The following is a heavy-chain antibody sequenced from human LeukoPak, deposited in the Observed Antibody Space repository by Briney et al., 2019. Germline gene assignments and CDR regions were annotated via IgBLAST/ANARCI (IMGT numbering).Heavy chain of an antibody. V-gene: IGHV4-39*01. CDR2: IYYSGST. CDR3: ARHEWSYRYSPDY. J-gene: IGHJ4*02. CDR1: GGSISSSSYY. D-gene: IGHD3-16*02. Sequence: PSETLSLTCTVPGGSISSSSYYWGWIRQPPGKGLEWVGSIYYSGSTYCNPSLKSRVTISVDTSKNQFSLKLSSVTAADTAVYYCARHEWSYRYSPDYWGQGTLVTVSS.